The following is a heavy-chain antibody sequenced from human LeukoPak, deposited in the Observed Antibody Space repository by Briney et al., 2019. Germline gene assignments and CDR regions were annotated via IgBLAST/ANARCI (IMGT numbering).Heavy chain of an antibody. CDR2: INAGNGNT. J-gene: IGHJ4*02. CDR3: ARALWNSGYPFDY. D-gene: IGHD5-12*01. CDR1: GYTFTSYV. Sequence: ASVKVSCKASGYTFTSYVMHWVRQAPGQRLEWMGWINAGNGNTKYSQKFRGRVTITTYTSASTAYMELRSLRSEDTAVYYCARALWNSGYPFDYWGQGTLVTVSS. V-gene: IGHV1-3*01.